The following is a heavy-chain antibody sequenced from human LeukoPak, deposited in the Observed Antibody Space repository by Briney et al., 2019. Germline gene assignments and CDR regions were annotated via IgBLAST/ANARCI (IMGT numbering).Heavy chain of an antibody. V-gene: IGHV3-11*01. D-gene: IGHD3-10*01. CDR1: GFTFSDYY. CDR2: ISSSGSAI. J-gene: IGHJ4*02. Sequence: GGSLRLSCAASGFTFSDYYMSWIRQAPGKGLEWVSYISSSGSAIYYADSVKGRFTVSRDNAKDSLYLQMNSLRADDTAIYYCARVISGTYGLDYWGQGILVTVSS. CDR3: ARVISGTYGLDY.